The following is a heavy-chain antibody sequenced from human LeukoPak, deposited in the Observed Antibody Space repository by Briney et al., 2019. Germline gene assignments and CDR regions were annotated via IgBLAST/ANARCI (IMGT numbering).Heavy chain of an antibody. Sequence: SETLSLTCAVYGGSFSGYYWSWIRQPPGKGLEWIGEINHSGSTNYNPSLKSRVTISVDTSKNQFSLKLSSVTAADTAVYYCARAPQAAYGDYWGQGTLVTVSS. CDR3: ARAPQAAYGDY. CDR1: GGSFSGYY. CDR2: INHSGST. V-gene: IGHV4-34*01. J-gene: IGHJ4*02. D-gene: IGHD4-17*01.